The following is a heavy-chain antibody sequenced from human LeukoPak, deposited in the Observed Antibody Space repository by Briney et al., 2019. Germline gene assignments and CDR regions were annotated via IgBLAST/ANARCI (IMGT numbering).Heavy chain of an antibody. CDR1: GGSISSYY. CDR2: IYTSGST. J-gene: IGHJ2*01. Sequence: SETLSLTCTVSGGSISSYYWSWIRQPAGKGLEWIGRIYTSGSTNYNPSLKSRVTMSVGTSKNQFSLKLSSVTAADTAVYYCARAREVVVPAATYWYFDLWGRGTLVTVSS. V-gene: IGHV4-4*07. D-gene: IGHD2-2*01. CDR3: ARAREVVVPAATYWYFDL.